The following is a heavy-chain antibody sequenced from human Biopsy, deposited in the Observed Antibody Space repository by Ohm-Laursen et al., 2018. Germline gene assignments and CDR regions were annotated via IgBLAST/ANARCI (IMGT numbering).Heavy chain of an antibody. J-gene: IGHJ5*02. CDR2: LNPVSGNS. CDR3: GRAVRNQLLTDP. Sequence: SVKASCKASGYTFTSYDITWARQASGQGPEWIGWLNPVSGNSNFGQKFRGRVTVTSDTSISTAYMELSGLTSDDTATYYCGRAVRNQLLTDPWGQGTLVTVTS. CDR1: GYTFTSYD. V-gene: IGHV1-8*01. D-gene: IGHD1-7*01.